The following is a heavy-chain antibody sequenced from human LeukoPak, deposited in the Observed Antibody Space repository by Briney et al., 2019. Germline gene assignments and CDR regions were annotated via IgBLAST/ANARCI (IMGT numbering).Heavy chain of an antibody. Sequence: GGSLRLSCAASGFTVSSNYMSWVRQAPGKGLEWVSVIYSGGSTYYADSVKGRFTISRDNSKNTLYLQMNSLRAEDTAVYYCAKDDTVGATRAFDIWGQGTMVTVSS. CDR1: GFTVSSNY. J-gene: IGHJ3*02. CDR3: AKDDTVGATRAFDI. CDR2: IYSGGST. V-gene: IGHV3-53*01. D-gene: IGHD1-26*01.